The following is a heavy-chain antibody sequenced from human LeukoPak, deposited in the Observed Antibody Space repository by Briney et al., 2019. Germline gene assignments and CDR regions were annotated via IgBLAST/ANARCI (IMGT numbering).Heavy chain of an antibody. CDR2: ISSSSSYI. D-gene: IGHD5-12*01. Sequence: GGSLRLSCAASGFTFSSYSMNWVRQAPGKGLEWVSSISSSSSYIYYADSVKGRFTISRDNAKNSLYLQMNSLRAEDTAVYYCARDRKLRSGVDYWGQGTLVTVSS. V-gene: IGHV3-21*01. CDR3: ARDRKLRSGVDY. J-gene: IGHJ4*02. CDR1: GFTFSSYS.